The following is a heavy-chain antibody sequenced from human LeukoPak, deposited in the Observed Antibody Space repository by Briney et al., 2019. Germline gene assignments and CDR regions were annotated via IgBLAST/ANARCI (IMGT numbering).Heavy chain of an antibody. Sequence: PGGSLRLSCAASGFTVSSNYMSWVRQAPGKGLEWVSVIYSGGSTYYADSVKCRFTISRDNSKNSLYLQMNTLRAEDTAVYYCATHIVEATALHYWGQGTLVTVSS. J-gene: IGHJ4*02. V-gene: IGHV3-53*01. CDR2: IYSGGST. CDR1: GFTVSSNY. D-gene: IGHD3-22*01. CDR3: ATHIVEATALHY.